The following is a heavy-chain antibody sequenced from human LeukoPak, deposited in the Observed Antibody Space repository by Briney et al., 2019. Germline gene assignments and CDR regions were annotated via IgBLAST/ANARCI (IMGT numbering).Heavy chain of an antibody. J-gene: IGHJ4*02. D-gene: IGHD6-6*01. CDR3: ARSPLIEYDKVDY. Sequence: GASVKVSCKASGYTFTGYYMHWVRQAPGQGLEWMGWINPNSGGTSYAQKFQGRVTMTRDMSTSTVYMELSSLRSEDTAVYYCARSPLIEYDKVDYWGQGTLVTVSS. CDR1: GYTFTGYY. V-gene: IGHV1-2*02. CDR2: INPNSGGT.